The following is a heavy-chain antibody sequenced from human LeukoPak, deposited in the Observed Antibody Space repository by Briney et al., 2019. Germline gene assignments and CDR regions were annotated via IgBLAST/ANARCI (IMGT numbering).Heavy chain of an antibody. D-gene: IGHD3-16*02. J-gene: IGHJ6*02. Sequence: GGSLRLSCAASGFTFSSYSMNWVRQAPGKGLEWVSYISSSSSTIYYADSVKGRFTISRDNAQNSLYLQMNSLRAEDTAVYYCARLITFGGVIVAYYGMDVWGQGTTVTVSS. V-gene: IGHV3-48*04. CDR3: ARLITFGGVIVAYYGMDV. CDR2: ISSSSSTI. CDR1: GFTFSSYS.